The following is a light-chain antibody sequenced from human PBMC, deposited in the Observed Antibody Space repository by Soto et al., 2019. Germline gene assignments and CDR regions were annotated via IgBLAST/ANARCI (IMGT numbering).Light chain of an antibody. Sequence: EIVLTQSPGILSLSPGERATLSCRASQSVSSSYLAWYQQKPGQAPRLLIYGASSRATGIPDGFSGSGSGTDFTLTISRLEPEDFAVYYCQQYGSSPWTFGQGTKV. CDR1: QSVSSSY. V-gene: IGKV3-20*01. J-gene: IGKJ1*01. CDR3: QQYGSSPWT. CDR2: GAS.